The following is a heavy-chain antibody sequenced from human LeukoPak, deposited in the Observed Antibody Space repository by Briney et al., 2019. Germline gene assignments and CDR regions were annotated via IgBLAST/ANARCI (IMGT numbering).Heavy chain of an antibody. V-gene: IGHV4-4*07. CDR3: ARAIYCSSTSCYSWSDYYYMDV. CDR2: IYTSGST. D-gene: IGHD2-2*01. Sequence: PSETLSLTCTVSGGSISSYYWSWIRQLAGKGLEWIGRIYTSGSTNYNPSLKSRVTMSVDTSKNQFSLKLSSVTAADTAVYYCARAIYCSSTSCYSWSDYYYMDVWGKGTTVTVSS. CDR1: GGSISSYY. J-gene: IGHJ6*03.